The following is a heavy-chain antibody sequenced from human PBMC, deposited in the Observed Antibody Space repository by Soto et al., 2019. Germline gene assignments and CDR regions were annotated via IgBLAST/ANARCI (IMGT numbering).Heavy chain of an antibody. CDR2: ISSSSSTI. Sequence: GGSLRLSCAAAGFPFSSYSMNWVRQAPGKGLEWVSYISSSSSTIYYADSVKGRFTISRDNAKSSLYLQMNSLRAEDTAVYYATRSAYMDVWGKGTTVTVSS. J-gene: IGHJ6*03. D-gene: IGHD2-2*01. CDR1: GFPFSSYS. V-gene: IGHV3-48*01. CDR3: TRSAYMDV.